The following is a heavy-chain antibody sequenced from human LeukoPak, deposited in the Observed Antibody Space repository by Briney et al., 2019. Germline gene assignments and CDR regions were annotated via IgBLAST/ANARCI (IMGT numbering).Heavy chain of an antibody. CDR1: LDSTTSNF. J-gene: IGHJ4*02. CDR2: IHRSGSP. V-gene: IGHV4-4*02. D-gene: IGHD1-14*01. CDR3: AREILGGFNPGAY. Sequence: SETLSLTCTVSLDSTTSNFWSWVRQPPGKGLEWIGEIHRSGSPNYNPSLQSWVTISIDRSRNQIVLELPSVTAADTAVYYCAREILGGFNPGAYWGQGILVTVSS.